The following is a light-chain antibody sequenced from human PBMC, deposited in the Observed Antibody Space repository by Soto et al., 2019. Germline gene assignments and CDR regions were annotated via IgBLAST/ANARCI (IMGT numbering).Light chain of an antibody. Sequence: QSALTQPASVSGSPGQSITISCTGTSSDVGGYKYVSWYQQHPGKAPKVIIFDVTNRPSGVSGRFSGSKSANTASLTISGLQFEDEADYYCSSYTVSSAPVIFGGGTKVTVL. J-gene: IGLJ2*01. V-gene: IGLV2-14*01. CDR1: SSDVGGYKY. CDR2: DVT. CDR3: SSYTVSSAPVI.